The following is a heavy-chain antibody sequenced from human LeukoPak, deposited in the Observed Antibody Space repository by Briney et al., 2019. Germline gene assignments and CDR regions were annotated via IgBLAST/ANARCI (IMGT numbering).Heavy chain of an antibody. CDR2: INYSGST. V-gene: IGHV4-59*08. CDR1: GGSLSSYY. CDR3: ARLDWYYYDSSGYWDD. J-gene: IGHJ4*02. Sequence: SDTLSLTCTVSGGSLSSYYWSWIRQPPGKGLDWIGDINYSGSTNYNPSPKSRVTISIDTSKNQFSLKLSSVTAADTAVYYCARLDWYYYDSSGYWDDWGQGTLVTVSS. D-gene: IGHD3-22*01.